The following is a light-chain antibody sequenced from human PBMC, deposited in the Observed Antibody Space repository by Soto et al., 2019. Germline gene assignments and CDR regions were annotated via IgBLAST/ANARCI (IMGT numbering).Light chain of an antibody. Sequence: EIVLTQSPATLSLSPGERATLSCGASQSVRSSYLAWYQQKPGLAPRLLIYDTSSRATGIPDRFSGSGSGTECTRTGSRLEPEDFALYYCQQYGSSPHTFGQGTKLEIK. CDR2: DTS. CDR3: QQYGSSPHT. CDR1: QSVRSSY. V-gene: IGKV3D-20*01. J-gene: IGKJ2*01.